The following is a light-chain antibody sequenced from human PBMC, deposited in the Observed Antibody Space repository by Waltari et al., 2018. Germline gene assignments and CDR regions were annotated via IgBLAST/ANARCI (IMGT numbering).Light chain of an antibody. CDR3: LSYAGNDGYF. CDR2: DVS. Sequence: QSALTQPPSASGSHGPSVTIPCTVTSSDVGGYHYVSWYQHHPGKAPKLMITDVSKRPSGVPDRFSGSKSGNTASLTVSGLQAEDEADYYCLSYAGNDGYFFGTGTRVTVL. CDR1: SSDVGGYHY. V-gene: IGLV2-8*01. J-gene: IGLJ1*01.